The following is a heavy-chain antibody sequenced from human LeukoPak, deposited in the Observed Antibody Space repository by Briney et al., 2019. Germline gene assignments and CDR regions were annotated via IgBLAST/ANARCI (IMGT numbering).Heavy chain of an antibody. CDR1: GFTVSSNY. CDR2: IYSGGST. CDR3: AREGVTGDFDY. J-gene: IGHJ4*02. D-gene: IGHD7-27*01. V-gene: IGHV3-66*02. Sequence: GGSLRLSCAASGFTVSSNYMSWVRQAPGKGLEWVSVIYSGGSTYYADSVKGRFTISRDNSKNTLYLQMNSLRAEDTAVCYCAREGVTGDFDYWGQGTLVTVSS.